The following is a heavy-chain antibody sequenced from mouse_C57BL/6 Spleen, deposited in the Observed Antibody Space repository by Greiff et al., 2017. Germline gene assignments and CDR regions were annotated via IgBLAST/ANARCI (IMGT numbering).Heavy chain of an antibody. D-gene: IGHD2-2*01. J-gene: IGHJ3*01. Sequence: EVKLQESGAELVRPGASVKLSCTASGFNIKDDYMHWVKQRPEQGLEWIGWIDPENGATEYASKFQGKATITADTSSNTAYLQLSSLTSEDTAVYYCTTSTMVTTRAWFAYWGQGTLVTVSA. CDR1: GFNIKDDY. V-gene: IGHV14-4*01. CDR2: IDPENGAT. CDR3: TTSTMVTTRAWFAY.